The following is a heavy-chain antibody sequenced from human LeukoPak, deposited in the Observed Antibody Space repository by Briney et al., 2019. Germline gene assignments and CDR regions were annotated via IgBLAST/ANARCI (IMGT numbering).Heavy chain of an antibody. CDR3: ARYYASGSAKEYYFDY. J-gene: IGHJ4*02. V-gene: IGHV6-1*01. CDR1: GDSVSSNSAA. CDR2: TYYRSKWYN. Sequence: SQTLSLTCAISGDSVSSNSAAWNWIRQSPSRGLEWLGRTYYRSKWYNDYAVAVKSRITINPDTSKNQSSLQLNSVTPEDTAVYYCARYYASGSAKEYYFDYWGQGTLVTVSS. D-gene: IGHD3-10*01.